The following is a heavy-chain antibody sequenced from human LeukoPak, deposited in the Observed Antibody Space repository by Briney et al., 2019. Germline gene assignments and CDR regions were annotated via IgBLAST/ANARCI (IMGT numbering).Heavy chain of an antibody. J-gene: IGHJ4*02. CDR3: ARDRRALYYYDSRGYPNFDY. V-gene: IGHV1-18*01. CDR2: ISAYNGNT. Sequence: ASVKASCKASGYTFTSYGISWVRQAPGQGLEWMGWISAYNGNTNYAQKLQGRVTMTTDTSTSTAYMELRSLRSDDTAVYYCARDRRALYYYDSRGYPNFDYWGQGTLVTVSS. CDR1: GYTFTSYG. D-gene: IGHD3-22*01.